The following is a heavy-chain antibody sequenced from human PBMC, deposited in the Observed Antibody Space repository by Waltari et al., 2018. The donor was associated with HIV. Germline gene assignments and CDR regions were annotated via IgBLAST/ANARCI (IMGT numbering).Heavy chain of an antibody. V-gene: IGHV3-11*01. CDR2: VSRSGQTK. CDR3: VRNGGFDSVEWFDV. J-gene: IGHJ5*01. D-gene: IGHD2-8*01. CDR1: NFTLSDYY. Sequence: QVALVESGGALVQPGGSLRLSCTTSNFTLSDYYMSWVRQAPGQRLEWGSDVSRSGQTKKYGDSVRGRFTIARDEPTNSLHLQMESLRPDDSGVYYCVRNGGFDSVEWFDVWGRGDVVTVSS.